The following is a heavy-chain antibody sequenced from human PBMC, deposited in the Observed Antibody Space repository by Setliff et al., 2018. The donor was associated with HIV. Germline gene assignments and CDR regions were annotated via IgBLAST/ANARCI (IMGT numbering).Heavy chain of an antibody. V-gene: IGHV4-38-2*02. CDR1: GYFISNGYY. Sequence: SETLSLTCSVSGYFISNGYYWGWIRQPPGKGLEWVGTIYQNGNTYYSPSLERRVSVSMDMSRNQFSVKLNSAPVNGRFSLSRDDSKNTLYLQMDSLKTEDTAVYYCFTAASGFIRASWGRGALVTVSS. J-gene: IGHJ5*02. D-gene: IGHD3-10*01. CDR2: IYQNGNT. CDR3: DDSKNTLYLQMDSLKTEDTAVYYCFTAASGFIRAS.